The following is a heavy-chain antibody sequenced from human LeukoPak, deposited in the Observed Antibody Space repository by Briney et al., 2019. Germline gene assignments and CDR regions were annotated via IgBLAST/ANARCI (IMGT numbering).Heavy chain of an antibody. Sequence: PGRSLRLSCAASGFTFSSYGMHWVRQAPGKGLEWVAVISYDGSNKYYADSVKGRFTISRDNSKNTLYLRMNSLRAEDTAVYYCAVGAGTNWFDPWGQGTLVTVSS. D-gene: IGHD1-26*01. J-gene: IGHJ5*02. CDR1: GFTFSSYG. CDR3: AVGAGTNWFDP. V-gene: IGHV3-30*03. CDR2: ISYDGSNK.